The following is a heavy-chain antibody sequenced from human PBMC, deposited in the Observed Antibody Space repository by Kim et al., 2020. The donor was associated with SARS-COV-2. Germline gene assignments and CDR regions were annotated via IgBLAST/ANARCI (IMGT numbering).Heavy chain of an antibody. D-gene: IGHD1-1*01. CDR3: ARDCAECMAGVLERGYNWFDP. Sequence: SQTLSLTCAISGDSVSSNSAAWNWIRQSPSRGLEWLGRTYYRSKWYNDYAVSVKSRITINPDTSKNQFSLQLNSVTPEDTAVYYCARDCAECMAGVLERGYNWFDPWGQGTLVTVSS. V-gene: IGHV6-1*01. CDR1: GDSVSSNSAA. CDR2: TYYRSKWYN. J-gene: IGHJ5*02.